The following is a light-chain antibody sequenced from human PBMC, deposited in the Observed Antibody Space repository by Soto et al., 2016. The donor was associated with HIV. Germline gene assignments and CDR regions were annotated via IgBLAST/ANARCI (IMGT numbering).Light chain of an antibody. J-gene: IGKJ5*01. CDR3: QQSYTYPSEST. Sequence: DIQMTQSPSSLSASVGDRVTITCRASQSISSYLNWYQQKPGKAPKLLIYATSSLQSGVPSRFSGSESGTDFTLTISSLQPEDFATYYCQQSYTYPSESTFGQGHDWTLN. CDR2: ATS. V-gene: IGKV1-39*01. CDR1: QSISSY.